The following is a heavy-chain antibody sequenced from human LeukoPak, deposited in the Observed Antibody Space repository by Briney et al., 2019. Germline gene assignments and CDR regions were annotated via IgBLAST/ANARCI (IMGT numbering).Heavy chain of an antibody. V-gene: IGHV3-21*01. CDR1: GFTFSMYS. Sequence: PGGSLRLPCAASGFTFSMYSLNWVRQAPGKGLEWVASISSTRYIYYADSVKGRFTISRDNAKNSLFLQMNSLRAEDTAVYYCARVDTSGWLWGQGTQVTVSS. J-gene: IGHJ4*02. CDR2: ISSTRYI. CDR3: ARVDTSGWL. D-gene: IGHD6-19*01.